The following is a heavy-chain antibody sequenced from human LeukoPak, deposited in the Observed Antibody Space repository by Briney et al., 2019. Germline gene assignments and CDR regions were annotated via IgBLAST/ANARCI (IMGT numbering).Heavy chain of an antibody. Sequence: PGGSLRLSCAASGFNFSSYGMHWVRQAPGKGLEWVAFIRYDGSNKYYADSVEGRFTISRDNSKNTLYLQMNSLRAEDTAVYYCAKQRYQLLYDLDYYYYMDVWGKGTTVTVSS. CDR3: AKQRYQLLYDLDYYYYMDV. J-gene: IGHJ6*03. CDR2: IRYDGSNK. D-gene: IGHD2-2*02. V-gene: IGHV3-30*02. CDR1: GFNFSSYG.